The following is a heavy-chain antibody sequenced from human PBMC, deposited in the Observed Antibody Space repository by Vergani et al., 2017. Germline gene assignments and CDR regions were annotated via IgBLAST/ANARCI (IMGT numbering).Heavy chain of an antibody. CDR2: IYYSGST. CDR1: GGSISSGSYY. Sequence: QVQLQESGPGLVKPSQTLSLTCTVSGGSISSGSYYWGWIRQPPGKGLEWIGSIYYSGSTYYNPSLKSRVTISVDTSKNQFSLKLSSVTAADTAVYYCARHSSSLSTRYYYYYMDVWGKGTTVTVSS. J-gene: IGHJ6*03. D-gene: IGHD6-6*01. V-gene: IGHV4-39*01. CDR3: ARHSSSLSTRYYYYYMDV.